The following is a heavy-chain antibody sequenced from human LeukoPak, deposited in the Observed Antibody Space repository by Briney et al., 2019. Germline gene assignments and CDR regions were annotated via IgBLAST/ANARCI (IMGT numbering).Heavy chain of an antibody. V-gene: IGHV4-39*07. Sequence: KTSETLSLTCTVSGGSISSSTYFWGWIRQPPGEGLEWIGTIYYSGSTYYNPSLKSRVTISVDTSKNQFSLKLSSVTAADTAVYYCARDPALWFGEFHLDRVGYFDLWGRGTLVTVSS. CDR2: IYYSGST. CDR1: GGSISSSTYF. J-gene: IGHJ2*01. CDR3: ARDPALWFGEFHLDRVGYFDL. D-gene: IGHD3-10*01.